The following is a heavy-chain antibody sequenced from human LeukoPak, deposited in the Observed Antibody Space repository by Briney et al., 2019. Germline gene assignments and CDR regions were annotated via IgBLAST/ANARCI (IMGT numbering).Heavy chain of an antibody. V-gene: IGHV1-18*01. CDR1: GYTFTSYG. J-gene: IGHJ4*02. Sequence: GASVKVSCKASGYTFTSYGISWVRQAPGQGLEWMGWISGYNGNTIYAQKLQGRVSMTTDTPTSTAYMDLRSLRSDDTAVYYCARDYCNNPTCHTREFDYWGQGTLVTVSS. CDR2: ISGYNGNT. CDR3: ARDYCNNPTCHTREFDY. D-gene: IGHD2-21*02.